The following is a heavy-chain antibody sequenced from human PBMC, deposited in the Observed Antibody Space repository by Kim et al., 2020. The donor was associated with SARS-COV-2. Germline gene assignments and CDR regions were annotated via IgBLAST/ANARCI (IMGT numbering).Heavy chain of an antibody. D-gene: IGHD3-10*01. V-gene: IGHV3-23*01. CDR3: AKSASFLQRGYFDY. Sequence: GGSLRLSCAASGFTFINYAMSWVRQAPGKGLEWVSTISDSGGSTYYADSVKGRLTISRDNSKNTLYLQINSVRAEDTAVYFCAKSASFLQRGYFDYWGQGTLVTVSS. J-gene: IGHJ4*02. CDR2: ISDSGGST. CDR1: GFTFINYA.